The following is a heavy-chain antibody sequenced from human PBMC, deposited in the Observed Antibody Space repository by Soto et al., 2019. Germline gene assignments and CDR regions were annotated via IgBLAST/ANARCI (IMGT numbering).Heavy chain of an antibody. J-gene: IGHJ4*02. D-gene: IGHD3-3*01. V-gene: IGHV4-39*01. Sequence: SETLSLTCTVSGGSISSSSYYWGWIRQPPGKGLEWIGSIYYSGSTYYNPSLKSRVTISVDTSKNQFSLKLSSVTAADTAVYYCARRGYYDFWSGYYTLSYFDYWGQGTLVTVSS. CDR2: IYYSGST. CDR1: GGSISSSSYY. CDR3: ARRGYYDFWSGYYTLSYFDY.